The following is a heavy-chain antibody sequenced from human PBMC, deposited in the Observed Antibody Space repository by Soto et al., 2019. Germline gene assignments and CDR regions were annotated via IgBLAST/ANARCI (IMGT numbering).Heavy chain of an antibody. J-gene: IGHJ5*02. CDR1: GYTLTELS. V-gene: IGHV1-24*01. CDR3: ATDSGYCSGGSCSTNWFDP. D-gene: IGHD2-15*01. Sequence: ASVKVSCKVSGYTLTELSMHWVRQAPGKGLEWMGGFDPEDGETIYAQKFQGRVTMTEDTSTDTAYMELSSLRSEDTAVYYCATDSGYCSGGSCSTNWFDPWGQGTLVTVSS. CDR2: FDPEDGET.